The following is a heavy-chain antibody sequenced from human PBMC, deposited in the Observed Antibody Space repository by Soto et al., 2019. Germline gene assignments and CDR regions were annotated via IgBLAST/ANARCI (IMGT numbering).Heavy chain of an antibody. CDR2: IWHDASHE. V-gene: IGHV3-33*01. CDR1: GFDFSNFV. J-gene: IGHJ6*02. Sequence: QVQLVVSGGGVVQPGTSLTISCAASGFDFSNFVMHWVRQAQGKGLECVAVIWHDASHEYYGDSVQGRFTISRDNSKHLLYLQMNSLRAEDTAVYYCAREGGDEWIDYYYYGMDVWGHGTTVTVSS. CDR3: AREGGDEWIDYYYYGMDV. D-gene: IGHD2-21*02.